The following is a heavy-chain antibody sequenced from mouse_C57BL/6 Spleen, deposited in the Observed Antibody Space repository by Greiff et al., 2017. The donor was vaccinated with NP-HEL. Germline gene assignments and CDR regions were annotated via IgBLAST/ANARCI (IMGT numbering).Heavy chain of an antibody. CDR2: FHPYNDDT. CDR1: GYTFTTYP. D-gene: IGHD3-2*02. J-gene: IGHJ3*01. Sequence: VKLVESGAELVKPGASVKMSCKASGYTFTTYPIEWMKQNHGKSLEWIGNFHPYNDDTKYNEKFKGKATLTVEKSSSTVYLELSRLTSDDSAVYYCARPGQLRLLAWFAYWGQGTLVTVSA. V-gene: IGHV1-47*01. CDR3: ARPGQLRLLAWFAY.